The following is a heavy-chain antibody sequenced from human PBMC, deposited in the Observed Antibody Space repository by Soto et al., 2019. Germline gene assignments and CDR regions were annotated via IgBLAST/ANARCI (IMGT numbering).Heavy chain of an antibody. CDR2: IHYSGSS. CDR1: GGSISRYY. J-gene: IGHJ4*02. V-gene: IGHV4-59*08. Sequence: QVQLQESGPGLVKPSDTLSLTCTVSGGSISRYYWSWIRQPPGKGLEWIGYIHYSGSSNYNPSLKSRVPKPVDTSKNQFSLQLPSVTAAETVAYYCARRYSSSFDYWGQGALFSFSS. D-gene: IGHD6-13*01. CDR3: ARRYSSSFDY.